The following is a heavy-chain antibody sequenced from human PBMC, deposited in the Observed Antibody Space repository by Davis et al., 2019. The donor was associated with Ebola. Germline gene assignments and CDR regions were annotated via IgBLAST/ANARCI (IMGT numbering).Heavy chain of an antibody. CDR1: GWSFSGYY. CDR2: INHSGST. Sequence: SETLSLTCAVYGWSFSGYYWSWIRQPPGKGLEWIGEINHSGSTNYNPSLKSRVTISVDTSKNQFSLKLSSLTAADTAVYYCARGGARTYYYGSGSYSFVYYFDYWGQGTLVTVSS. CDR3: ARGGARTYYYGSGSYSFVYYFDY. J-gene: IGHJ4*02. D-gene: IGHD3-10*01. V-gene: IGHV4-34*01.